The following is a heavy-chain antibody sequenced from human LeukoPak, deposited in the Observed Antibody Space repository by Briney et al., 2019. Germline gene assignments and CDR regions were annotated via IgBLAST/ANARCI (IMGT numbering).Heavy chain of an antibody. CDR2: IYYSGST. Sequence: PSETLSLTCTVSGGSISSYYWSWIRQPPGKGLEWIGYIYYSGSTNFNPSLKSRVIISVDTSKNPFSLKLSSVTAADTAVYYCARDPLGLPADWGQGTLATVSS. V-gene: IGHV4-59*01. CDR3: ARDPLGLPAD. CDR1: GGSISSYY. D-gene: IGHD2-2*01. J-gene: IGHJ4*02.